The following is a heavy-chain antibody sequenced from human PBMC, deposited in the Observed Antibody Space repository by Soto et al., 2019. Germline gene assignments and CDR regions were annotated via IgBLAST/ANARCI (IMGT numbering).Heavy chain of an antibody. J-gene: IGHJ4*02. CDR1: GFTFSSYA. CDR2: IWYDGDNK. D-gene: IGHD2-15*01. CDR3: AREYSLAVVLPGY. Sequence: QVQLVESGGGVVQPGRSLRLSCAASGFTFSSYAMYWVRQPPGKGLEWVAEIWYDGDNKYYADSVKGRFTISRDNSANTVFLQMASLRAEDTAVYYCAREYSLAVVLPGYWGQGPLVPVSS. V-gene: IGHV3-33*01.